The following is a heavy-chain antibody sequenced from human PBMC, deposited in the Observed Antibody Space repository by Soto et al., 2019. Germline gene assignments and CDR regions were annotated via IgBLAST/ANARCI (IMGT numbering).Heavy chain of an antibody. CDR2: INSDGSST. V-gene: IGHV3-74*01. CDR1: GFTFSSYC. CDR3: ARLVTTMTY. J-gene: IGHJ4*02. D-gene: IGHD4-17*01. Sequence: PXECLRLSCAASGFTFSSYCMHWVRQTPGKGLVWVSRINSDGSSTIYADSVKGRFTISRDNAKNTLYLQMNSLRAEDTAVYYCARLVTTMTYWGQGTLVTVSS.